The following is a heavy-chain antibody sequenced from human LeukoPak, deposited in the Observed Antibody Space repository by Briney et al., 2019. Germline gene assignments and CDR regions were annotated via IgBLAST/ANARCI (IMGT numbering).Heavy chain of an antibody. CDR2: IWYDGSNK. J-gene: IGHJ4*02. D-gene: IGHD5-24*01. Sequence: GRSLRLSCAASGFTFSSYGMHWVRQAPGKGLEWVAVIWYDGSNKYYADSVKGRFTISRDNAKNTLYLQMNSLRAEDTAVYHCVRASRTVYNTFDSWGQGALVTVSS. CDR1: GFTFSSYG. CDR3: VRASRTVYNTFDS. V-gene: IGHV3-33*01.